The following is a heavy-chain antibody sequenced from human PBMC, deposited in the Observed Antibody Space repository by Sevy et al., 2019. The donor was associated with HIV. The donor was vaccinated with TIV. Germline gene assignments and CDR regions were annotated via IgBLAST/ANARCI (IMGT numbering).Heavy chain of an antibody. CDR3: AKDKKEEWLVSAADV. V-gene: IGHV3-30*18. D-gene: IGHD3-3*01. CDR2: ISYDGSNK. J-gene: IGHJ6*02. CDR1: GFTFSSYG. Sequence: GGSLRLSCAASGFTFSSYGMHWVRQAPGKGLEWAAVISYDGSNKYYADSVKGRFTISRDNSKNTLYLQMNSLRAEDTAVYYCAKDKKEEWLVSAADVWGQGTTVTVSS.